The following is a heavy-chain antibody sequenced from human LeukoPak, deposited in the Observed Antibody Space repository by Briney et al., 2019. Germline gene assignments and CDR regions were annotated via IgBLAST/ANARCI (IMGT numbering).Heavy chain of an antibody. CDR1: GYTFTSYG. Sequence: ASVKVSCKASGYTFTSYGISWVRQAPGQGLEWMGWISAYNGNTNYAQKLQGRVTMTTDTSTSTAYMELRGLRSDDTAVYYCAREGMTYYYDSSGYYTDYWGQGTLVTVSS. CDR3: AREGMTYYYDSSGYYTDY. J-gene: IGHJ4*02. V-gene: IGHV1-18*01. D-gene: IGHD3-22*01. CDR2: ISAYNGNT.